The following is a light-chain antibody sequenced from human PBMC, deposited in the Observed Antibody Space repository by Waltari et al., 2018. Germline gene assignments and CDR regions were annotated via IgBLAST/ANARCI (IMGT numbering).Light chain of an antibody. CDR2: DAS. CDR3: QMYVRLPVT. Sequence: EIVLTQSPGTLYLSPRYRDTLSCRASQSGGRSLAWYQQKPCQAPRLLIFDASNRANAIPERFSGSGSGTDFSLTISRLEPEDFAVYYCQMYVRLPVTFGQGTKVESK. V-gene: IGKV3-20*01. J-gene: IGKJ1*01. CDR1: QSGGRS.